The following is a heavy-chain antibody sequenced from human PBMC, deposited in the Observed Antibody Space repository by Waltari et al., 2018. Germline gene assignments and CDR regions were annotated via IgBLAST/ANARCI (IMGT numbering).Heavy chain of an antibody. CDR3: AKSRGFEY. CDR1: FSRYW. J-gene: IGHJ4*02. V-gene: IGHV3-7*01. Sequence: FSRYWMIWVRQTPGKGLEWVANINYDGSQKYYVDSVKGRFTISRDNAKNSVYLQMNSLRVEDTAVYYCAKSRGFEYWGQGTLITVSS. CDR2: INYDGSQK. D-gene: IGHD2-2*01.